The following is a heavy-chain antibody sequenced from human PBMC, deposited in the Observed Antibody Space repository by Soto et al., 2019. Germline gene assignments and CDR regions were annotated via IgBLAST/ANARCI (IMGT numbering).Heavy chain of an antibody. CDR3: ARDQQQYFDY. D-gene: IGHD6-13*01. J-gene: IGHJ4*02. CDR2: ISYDGSNK. CDR1: GFTFSSYA. Sequence: GGSLRLSCAASGFTFSSYAMHWVRQAPGKGLEWVAVISYDGSNKYYADSVKGRFTISRDNSKNTLYLQMNSLRAEDTAVYYCARDQQQYFDYWGQGTLVTVSS. V-gene: IGHV3-30-3*01.